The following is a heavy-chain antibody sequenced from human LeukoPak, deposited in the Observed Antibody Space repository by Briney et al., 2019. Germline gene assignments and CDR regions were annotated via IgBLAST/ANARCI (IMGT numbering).Heavy chain of an antibody. V-gene: IGHV3-48*03. CDR2: ISSSGSTI. J-gene: IGHJ4*02. D-gene: IGHD1-1*01. CDR1: GFTFSSYE. Sequence: GGSLRLSCAASGFTFSSYEMNWVRQAPGKGLEWVSYISSSGSTIYYADSVKGRFTISRDNAKNSLYLQMNSLRAEDTAVYYCATFQLERPLWGQGTLVTVSS. CDR3: ATFQLERPL.